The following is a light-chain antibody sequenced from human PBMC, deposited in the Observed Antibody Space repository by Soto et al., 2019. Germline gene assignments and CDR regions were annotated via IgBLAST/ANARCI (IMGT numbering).Light chain of an antibody. Sequence: QSVLTQPRSVSGSPWQAVALSCTGNSSDVGGYNYVSWYQQHPGKAPKLMIYDVNKRPSGVPDRFSGSKSGNTASLTISGLQAEDEADYYCCSFAGDPYVFGTGTKVTVL. V-gene: IGLV2-11*01. CDR2: DVN. J-gene: IGLJ1*01. CDR3: CSFAGDPYV. CDR1: SSDVGGYNY.